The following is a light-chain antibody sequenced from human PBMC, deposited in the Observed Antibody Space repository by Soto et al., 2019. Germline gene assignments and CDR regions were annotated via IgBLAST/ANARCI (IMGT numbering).Light chain of an antibody. CDR2: ATS. J-gene: IGKJ4*01. Sequence: DIQMTQSPSSLSASVGDRVTITCRTSQSISRFLNWYQEKPGKAPKLLIYATSTLESGVPSRFSASGSGTDFTLTISSLQPXXXATYYCEQSYSTPPLTFGGGTKVEIK. V-gene: IGKV1-39*01. CDR3: EQSYSTPPLT. CDR1: QSISRF.